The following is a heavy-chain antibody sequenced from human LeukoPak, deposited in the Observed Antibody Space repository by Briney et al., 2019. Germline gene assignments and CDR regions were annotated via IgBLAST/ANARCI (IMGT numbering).Heavy chain of an antibody. D-gene: IGHD5-12*01. CDR1: GFTFSSYA. V-gene: IGHV3-23*01. CDR2: ISGSGGST. Sequence: GGSLRLSCAASGFTFSSYAMSWVRQAPGKGLEWVSAISGSGGSTYYADSVKGRFTISRDNSKNTLYLQMNSLRADDTAVYYCAKHGGGYSGYDFGPGHGLAAFDFWGQGTMVTVSS. CDR3: AKHGGGYSGYDFGPGHGLAAFDF. J-gene: IGHJ3*01.